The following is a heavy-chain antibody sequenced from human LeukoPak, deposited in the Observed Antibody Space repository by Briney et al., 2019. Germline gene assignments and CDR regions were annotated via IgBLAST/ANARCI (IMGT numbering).Heavy chain of an antibody. CDR2: INPNSGGT. CDR1: GYTFTGYY. D-gene: IGHD2-2*01. CDR3: ARDGDIVVVPAAEESTFYYYMDV. Sequence: ASVKVSCKASGYTFTGYYMHWVRQAPGQGLEWVGWINPNSGGTNYAQKFQGRVTMTRDTSISTAYMELSRLRSDDTAVYYCARDGDIVVVPAAEESTFYYYMDVWGKGTTVTVSS. J-gene: IGHJ6*03. V-gene: IGHV1-2*02.